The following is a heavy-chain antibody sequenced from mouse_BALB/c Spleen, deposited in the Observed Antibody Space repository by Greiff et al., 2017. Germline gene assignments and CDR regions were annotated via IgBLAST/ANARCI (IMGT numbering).Heavy chain of an antibody. CDR1: GYSITSDYA. V-gene: IGHV3-2*02. J-gene: IGHJ4*01. Sequence: EVKLVESGPGLVKPSQSLSLTCTVTGYSITSDYAWNWIRQFPGNKLEWMGYISYSGSTSYNPSLKSRISITRDTSKNQFFLQLNSVTTEDTATYYCARRRGYYYGSSPYYYAMDYWGQGTSVTVSS. D-gene: IGHD1-1*01. CDR3: ARRRGYYYGSSPYYYAMDY. CDR2: ISYSGST.